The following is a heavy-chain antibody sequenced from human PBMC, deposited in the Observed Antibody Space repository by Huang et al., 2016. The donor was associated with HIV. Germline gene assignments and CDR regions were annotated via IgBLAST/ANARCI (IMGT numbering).Heavy chain of an antibody. CDR2: SKIDGITT. J-gene: IGHJ3*02. CDR1: GFNFSNYW. CDR3: ARAGGFEI. V-gene: IGHV3-74*01. Sequence: EEHLVESGGGLVQPGGSLRLSCEASGFNFSNYWMQWVRQAPGKGVMWVARSKIDGITTEYADSVKGRFTISRDNAKNTLYLQMNSLTAEDTAIYYCARAGGFEIWGQGTVVTVSS. D-gene: IGHD6-25*01.